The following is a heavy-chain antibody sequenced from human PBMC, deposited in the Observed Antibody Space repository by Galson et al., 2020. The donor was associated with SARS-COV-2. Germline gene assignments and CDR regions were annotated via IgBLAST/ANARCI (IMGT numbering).Heavy chain of an antibody. D-gene: IGHD3-22*01. Sequence: SETLSLTCTVSGGSINSGRYYWSWIRQPAGKGLEWIGRIDSVGRTDYNPSLKSRVTISADVSTNQFSLELTSVTAADTALYYCARDIGPLYDNSGYYFDYWGRGTLVTVSA. V-gene: IGHV4-61*02. CDR3: ARDIGPLYDNSGYYFDY. CDR2: IDSVGRT. CDR1: GGSINSGRYY. J-gene: IGHJ4*02.